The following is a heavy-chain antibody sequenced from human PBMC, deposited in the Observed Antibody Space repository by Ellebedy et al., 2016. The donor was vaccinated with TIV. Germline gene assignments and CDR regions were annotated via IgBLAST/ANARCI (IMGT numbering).Heavy chain of an antibody. CDR3: ARGGYQLLAYYYYGMDV. J-gene: IGHJ6*02. Sequence: SQTLSLTCXVYGGSFSGYYWSWIRQPPGKGLEWIGEINHSGSTNYNPSLKSRVTISVDTSKNQFSLKLSSVTAADTAVYYCARGGYQLLAYYYYGMDVWGQGTTVTVSS. V-gene: IGHV4-34*01. CDR1: GGSFSGYY. CDR2: INHSGST. D-gene: IGHD2-2*01.